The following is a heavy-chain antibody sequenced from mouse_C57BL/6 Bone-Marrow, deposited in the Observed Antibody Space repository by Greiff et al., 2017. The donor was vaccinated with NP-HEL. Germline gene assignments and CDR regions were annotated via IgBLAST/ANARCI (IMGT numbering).Heavy chain of an antibody. V-gene: IGHV1-50*01. CDR3: AREGPYYAMDY. D-gene: IGHD3-3*01. J-gene: IGHJ4*01. Sequence: QVQLQQPGAELVKPGASVKLSCKASGYTFTSYWMQWVKQRPGQGLEWIGEIDPSDSYTTYNQKFKGKATLTVDTSSSTAYMQLSSLTSEDSAVYYCAREGPYYAMDYWGQGTSVTVSS. CDR2: IDPSDSYT. CDR1: GYTFTSYW.